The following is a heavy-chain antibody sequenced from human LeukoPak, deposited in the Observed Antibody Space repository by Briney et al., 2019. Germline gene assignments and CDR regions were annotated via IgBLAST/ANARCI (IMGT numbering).Heavy chain of an antibody. CDR1: DGSISSNSYY. D-gene: IGHD6-13*01. Sequence: PSQTLSLTCTVSDGSISSNSYYWSWIRQPAGKGLEWIGRIYSSGSTNYNPSLKSRVTISIDTSRDQFSLKLTSVTAADTAVYYCARVTIPASGPAIDIWGQGTMVTVSS. J-gene: IGHJ3*02. CDR3: ARVTIPASGPAIDI. CDR2: IYSSGST. V-gene: IGHV4-61*02.